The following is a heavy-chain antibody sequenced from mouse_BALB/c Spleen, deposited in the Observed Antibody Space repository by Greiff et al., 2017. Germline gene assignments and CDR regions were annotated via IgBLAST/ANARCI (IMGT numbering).Heavy chain of an antibody. CDR3: ARGYYGSSYGAMDY. V-gene: IGHV5-17*02. D-gene: IGHD1-1*01. CDR2: ISSGGSYT. J-gene: IGHJ4*01. Sequence: DVQLVESGGGLVQPGGSRKLSCAASGFTFSSFGMHWVRQAPEKGLEWVAYISSGGSYTYYPDSVKGRFTISRDNAKNTLYLQMSSLKSEDTAMYYCARGYYGSSYGAMDYWGQGTSVTVSS. CDR1: GFTFSSFG.